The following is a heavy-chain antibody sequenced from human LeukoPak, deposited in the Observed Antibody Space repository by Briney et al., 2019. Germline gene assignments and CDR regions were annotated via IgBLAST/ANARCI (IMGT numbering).Heavy chain of an antibody. D-gene: IGHD5-24*01. J-gene: IGHJ4*02. V-gene: IGHV4-39*01. Sequence: SETLSLTCTVSGGSISSSSYYWGWIRQPPGKGLEWIGSIYYSGSTYYNPSLKSRVTISVDTSKNQFPLKLSSVTAADTAVYYCASYNGRRDGYNFGYWGQGTLVTVSS. CDR3: ASYNGRRDGYNFGY. CDR2: IYYSGST. CDR1: GGSISSSSYY.